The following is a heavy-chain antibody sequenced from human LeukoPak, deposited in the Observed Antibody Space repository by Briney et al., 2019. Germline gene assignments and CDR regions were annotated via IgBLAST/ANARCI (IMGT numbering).Heavy chain of an antibody. Sequence: SETLSLTCTVSGGSISSYYWSWIRQPPGKGLEWIGYIYYSGSTNYNPSLKSRVTISVDTSKNQFSLKLSSVTAADTAVYYCARVNYYDSSGPHGFDPSRQGTLVTVSS. CDR1: GGSISSYY. J-gene: IGHJ5*02. CDR2: IYYSGST. V-gene: IGHV4-59*01. CDR3: ARVNYYDSSGPHGFDP. D-gene: IGHD3-22*01.